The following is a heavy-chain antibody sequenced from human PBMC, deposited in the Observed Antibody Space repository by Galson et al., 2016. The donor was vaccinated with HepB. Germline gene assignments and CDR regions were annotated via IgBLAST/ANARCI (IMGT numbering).Heavy chain of an antibody. D-gene: IGHD1-1*01. J-gene: IGHJ4*01. CDR2: ILSNTDGGST. CDR1: GFTFSYAW. V-gene: IGHV3-15*01. CDR3: TTYRYNYDSLGVDY. Sequence: SLRLSCAASGFTFSYAWMSWVRQAPGKGLEWLGRILSNTDGGSTDYAAPVKGRITISRDDSINTVFLQMNSLKTEDTAVYYCTTYRYNYDSLGVDYWGQGTLVTMSS.